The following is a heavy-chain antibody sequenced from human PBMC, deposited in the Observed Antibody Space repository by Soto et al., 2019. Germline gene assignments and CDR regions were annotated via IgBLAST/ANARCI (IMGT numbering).Heavy chain of an antibody. CDR1: GFTFSSYG. CDR3: ARDSPPDYYDSSGYSYFDY. CDR2: IWYDGSNK. V-gene: IGHV3-33*01. J-gene: IGHJ4*02. Sequence: HPGGSLRLSCAASGFTFSSYGMHWVRQAPGKGLEWVAVIWYDGSNKYYADSVKGRFTISRDNSKNTLYLQMNSLRAEDTAVYYCARDSPPDYYDSSGYSYFDYWGQGTLVTVSS. D-gene: IGHD3-22*01.